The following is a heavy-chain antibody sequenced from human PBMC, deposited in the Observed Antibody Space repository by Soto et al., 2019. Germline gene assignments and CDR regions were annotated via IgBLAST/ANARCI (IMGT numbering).Heavy chain of an antibody. J-gene: IGHJ4*02. CDR1: GFTFGSYA. CDR3: SKALASGYSQAKEY. D-gene: IGHD4-4*01. V-gene: IGHV3-23*01. CDR2: ISGSGGIT. Sequence: GGSLRLSCAASGFTFGSYAMSCVRQAPWKGLEWVSAISGSGGITYYADSVKGRFTISRDNSKNTLYLQMNSLRAEDTAVYYCSKALASGYSQAKEYWGQGTIVTLS.